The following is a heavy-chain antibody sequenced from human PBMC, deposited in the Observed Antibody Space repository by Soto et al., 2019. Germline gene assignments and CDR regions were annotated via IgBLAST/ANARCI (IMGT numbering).Heavy chain of an antibody. CDR2: IYYSGST. D-gene: IGHD6-13*01. J-gene: IGHJ6*02. V-gene: IGHV4-61*01. CDR1: GGSVSSGSYY. CDR3: ARDPLAPSSSWYRYYYYYGMDV. Sequence: QVQLQESGPGLVKPSETLSLTCTVSGGSVSSGSYYWSWIRQPPGKGLEWIGYIYYSGSTNYNPSLKSRVTISVDTSKNQFSLKLSSVTAADKAVYYCARDPLAPSSSWYRYYYYYGMDVWGQGTTVTVSS.